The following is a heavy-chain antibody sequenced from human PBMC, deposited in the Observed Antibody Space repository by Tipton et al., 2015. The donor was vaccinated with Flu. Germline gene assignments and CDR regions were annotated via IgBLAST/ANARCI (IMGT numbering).Heavy chain of an antibody. CDR1: GFSVDTNY. D-gene: IGHD1-1*01. J-gene: IGHJ4*02. CDR3: ARVTKFLNCVDI. CDR2: IYDNNST. V-gene: IGHV3-66*02. Sequence: SLRLSCRASGFSVDTNYMTWVRQAPGKGLQWVSVIYDNNSTYYADSVKGRFAFSRDSSKNTLYLHMNSLTTDDTAVYYCARVTKFLNCVDIWGLGTLVTVS.